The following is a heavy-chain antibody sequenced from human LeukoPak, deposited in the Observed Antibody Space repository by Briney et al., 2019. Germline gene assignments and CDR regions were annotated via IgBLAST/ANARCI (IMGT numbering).Heavy chain of an antibody. CDR1: GPTFTSYG. V-gene: IGHV1-69*13. D-gene: IGHD2-2*01. CDR3: ARREKRFRSSWLDT. CDR2: IIPIFGTA. J-gene: IGHJ5*02. Sequence: SPGELSGTAAGPTFTSYGISWLRQAPGQGLGWRGGIIPIFGTANYAQKFPGRVAITSAEATSTAYMELSSLRSEDTAGDYCARREKRFRSSWLDTWGQRTLVTVSS.